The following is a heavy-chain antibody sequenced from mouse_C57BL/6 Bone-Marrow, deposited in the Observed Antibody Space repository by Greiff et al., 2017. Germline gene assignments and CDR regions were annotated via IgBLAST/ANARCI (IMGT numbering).Heavy chain of an antibody. CDR1: GYAFTNYL. D-gene: IGHD1-1*02. V-gene: IGHV1-54*01. CDR2: INPGSGGT. CDR3: ARWWVYFDY. Sequence: ESGAELVRPGTSVKVSCKASGYAFTNYLIEWVKQRPGQGLEWIGVINPGSGGTNYNEKFKGKATLTADKSSSTAYMQLSSLTSEDSAVYFCARWWVYFDYWGQGTTLTVSS. J-gene: IGHJ2*01.